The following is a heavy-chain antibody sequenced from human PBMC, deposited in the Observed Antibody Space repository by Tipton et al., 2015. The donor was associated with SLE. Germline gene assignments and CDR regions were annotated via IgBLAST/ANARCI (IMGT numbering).Heavy chain of an antibody. Sequence: SLRLSCAASGFTFSIYSMHWVRQAPGKGLECVAFISYDGSNIYYADSVKGRFTISRDNSKSTLYLLMNSLRAEDTAVYYCAGDSSGSYYDRGGYYQLANRHFDLWGRGILVSVSS. CDR2: ISYDGSNI. J-gene: IGHJ4*02. CDR3: AGDSSGSYYDRGGYYQLANRHFDL. D-gene: IGHD3-22*01. V-gene: IGHV3-30*04. CDR1: GFTFSIYS.